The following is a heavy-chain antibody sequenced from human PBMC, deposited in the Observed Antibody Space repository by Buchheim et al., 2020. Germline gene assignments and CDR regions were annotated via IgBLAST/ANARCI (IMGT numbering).Heavy chain of an antibody. D-gene: IGHD3-10*01. CDR2: ISYDGSNK. Sequence: QVQLVESGGGVVQPGRSLRFSCAASGFTFSSYAMHWVRQAPGKGLEWVAVISYDGSNKYYADSVKGRFTISRDSSKNTLYLQMNSLRAEDTAVYYCARSYYYGSGSYPDYWGQGTL. J-gene: IGHJ4*02. V-gene: IGHV3-30*04. CDR3: ARSYYYGSGSYPDY. CDR1: GFTFSSYA.